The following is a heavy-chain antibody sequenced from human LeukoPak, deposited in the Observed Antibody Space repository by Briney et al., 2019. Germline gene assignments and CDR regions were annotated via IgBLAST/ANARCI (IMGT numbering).Heavy chain of an antibody. D-gene: IGHD4/OR15-4a*01. Sequence: ASVTVSCKASGYTFTSNGISWVRQAPGQGLEWMGWISTNNGDTKSGKKFQGRVIMTTDTSTSTTYMEVRSLRSDDTAVYYCARDDDYNPLVHWGQGTLVTVSS. J-gene: IGHJ4*02. CDR1: GYTFTSNG. CDR2: ISTNNGDT. CDR3: ARDDDYNPLVH. V-gene: IGHV1-18*01.